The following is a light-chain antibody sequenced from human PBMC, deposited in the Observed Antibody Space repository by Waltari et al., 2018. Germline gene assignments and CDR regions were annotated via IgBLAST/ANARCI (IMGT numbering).Light chain of an antibody. V-gene: IGLV1-40*01. CDR2: GNN. Sequence: QSVLTQPPSVSGTPGQWVTISCSGSTSNIGAGHDVHWYQHLPGTAPKLLIYGNNNRPSGVPDRFSGSKSGTSASLSITGLQADDEADYFCQSFDNMLSGGVVFGGGTKLAVL. CDR3: QSFDNMLSGGVV. J-gene: IGLJ2*01. CDR1: TSNIGAGHD.